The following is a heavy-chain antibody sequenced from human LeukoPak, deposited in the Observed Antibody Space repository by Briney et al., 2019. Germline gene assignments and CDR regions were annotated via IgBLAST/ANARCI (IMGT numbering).Heavy chain of an antibody. V-gene: IGHV4-39*01. CDR3: ARSKWLRSPFDY. CDR1: GGSISSSSYY. D-gene: IGHD5-12*01. J-gene: IGHJ4*02. CDR2: IYYSGST. Sequence: SSETLSLTCAVSGGSISSSSYYWGWIRQPPGKGLEWIGSIYYSGSTYYNPSLKSRVTISVDTSKNQFSLKLSSVTAADTAVYYCARSKWLRSPFDYWGQGTLVTVSS.